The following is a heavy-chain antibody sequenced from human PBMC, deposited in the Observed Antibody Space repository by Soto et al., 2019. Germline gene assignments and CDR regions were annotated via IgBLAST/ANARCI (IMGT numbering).Heavy chain of an antibody. Sequence: EEQLLESGGGLIQPGGSLRLSCAASGFAFYNYAMAWVRQAPGKGLEWVSGISDSGISIYYTDSVKGRFTISRDNSKNTIFLQMDSLRGEDTAIYYCAKDARRTGLLGQWVGWGQGTLVTVSS. D-gene: IGHD1-26*01. CDR2: ISDSGISI. CDR3: AKDARRTGLLGQWVG. J-gene: IGHJ4*02. CDR1: GFAFYNYA. V-gene: IGHV3-23*01.